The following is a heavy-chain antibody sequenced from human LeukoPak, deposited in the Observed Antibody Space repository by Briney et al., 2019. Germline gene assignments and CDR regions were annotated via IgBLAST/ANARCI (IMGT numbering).Heavy chain of an antibody. Sequence: KFQGRVTITRDTSASTAYMELSSLRSEDTAVYYCARSPSAVGGSYWGQGTLVTVSS. V-gene: IGHV1-3*01. D-gene: IGHD1-26*01. CDR3: ARSPSAVGGSY. J-gene: IGHJ4*02.